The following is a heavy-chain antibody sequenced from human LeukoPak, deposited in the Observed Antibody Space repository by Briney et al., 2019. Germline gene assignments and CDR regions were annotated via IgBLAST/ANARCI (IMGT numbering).Heavy chain of an antibody. V-gene: IGHV4-34*01. D-gene: IGHD6-13*01. CDR3: ARAANRKLAAAGKKGLFDY. Sequence: SETLSLTCAVYGGSFSGYYWSWIRQPPGKGLEWIGEINHSGSTNYNPSLKSRVTISVDTSKNQFSLKLSSVTAADTAVYYCARAANRKLAAAGKKGLFDYWGQGTLVTVSS. CDR2: INHSGST. CDR1: GGSFSGYY. J-gene: IGHJ4*02.